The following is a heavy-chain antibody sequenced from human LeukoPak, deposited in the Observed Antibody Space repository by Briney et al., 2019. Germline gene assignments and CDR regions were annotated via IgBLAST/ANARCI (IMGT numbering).Heavy chain of an antibody. J-gene: IGHJ4*02. CDR1: GFTFSSYG. CDR2: IRYDGSIK. D-gene: IGHD4-17*01. V-gene: IGHV3-30*02. Sequence: GGSLRLSCAPSGFTFSSYGMHWVRQAPGKGLEWVAFIRYDGSIKYYADSVKGRFTISRDNSKNTLYLQLNSLRAEDTAIYYCAREDYGDLDYWVQGTLVTVSS. CDR3: AREDYGDLDY.